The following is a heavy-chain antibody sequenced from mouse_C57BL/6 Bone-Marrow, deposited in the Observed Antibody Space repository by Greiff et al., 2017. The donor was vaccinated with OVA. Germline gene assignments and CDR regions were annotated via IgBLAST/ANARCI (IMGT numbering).Heavy chain of an antibody. V-gene: IGHV1-58*01. Sequence: EVQLQQSGAELVRPGSSVKMSCKTSGYTFTSYGINWVKQRPGQGLEWIGYIYIGNGYTAYNEKFKGKATLTSDTSSSTAYMQLSSLTSEDSAIYFCARSRGLRYFDYWGQGTTLTVSS. D-gene: IGHD3-1*01. CDR2: IYIGNGYT. J-gene: IGHJ2*01. CDR3: ARSRGLRYFDY. CDR1: GYTFTSYG.